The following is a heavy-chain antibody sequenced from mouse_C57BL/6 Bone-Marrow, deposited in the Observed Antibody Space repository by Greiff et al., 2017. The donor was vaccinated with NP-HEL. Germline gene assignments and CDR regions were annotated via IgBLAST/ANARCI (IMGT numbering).Heavy chain of an antibody. Sequence: VQLQESGPGLVQPSQSLSITCTASGFSFTSYGVHWVRQSPGQGLEWLGVIWRGGSTDYNAAFISRLSISKDNSKGQVFFKMNSLQADDTAIYYCAIDSSGWGFAYWGQGTLVTVSA. CDR2: IWRGGST. J-gene: IGHJ3*01. V-gene: IGHV2-2*01. CDR1: GFSFTSYG. CDR3: AIDSSGWGFAY. D-gene: IGHD3-2*02.